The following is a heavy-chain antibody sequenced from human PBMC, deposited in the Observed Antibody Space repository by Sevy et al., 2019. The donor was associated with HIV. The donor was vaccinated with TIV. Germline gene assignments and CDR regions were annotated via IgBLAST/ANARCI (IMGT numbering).Heavy chain of an antibody. V-gene: IGHV3-49*03. J-gene: IGHJ6*02. D-gene: IGHD3-3*01. CDR3: SRVQGTISPYNHFGMDV. CDR1: GFTFGDYA. CDR2: IKSKTYGGTT. Sequence: GGSLRLSCTASGFTFGDYAVSWLRQAPGKGLEWVGFIKSKTYGGTTEYAASVKGRFTISRDDSKSIAYLQMNSLKTEDTALYYCSRVQGTISPYNHFGMDVWGQGTTVTVSS.